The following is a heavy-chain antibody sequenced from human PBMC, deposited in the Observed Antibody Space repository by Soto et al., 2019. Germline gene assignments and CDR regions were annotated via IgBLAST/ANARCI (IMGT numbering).Heavy chain of an antibody. CDR2: ISGSGGST. CDR3: AKGGDYDFWSGYYSIRYYFDY. V-gene: IGHV3-23*01. CDR1: GFTFSSYA. J-gene: IGHJ4*02. Sequence: EVQLLESGGGLVQPGGTLRLSCAASGFTFSSYAMSWVRQAPGKGLEWVSAISGSGGSTYYADSVKGRFTISRDNSKNTLYLQMNSLRAEDTAAYYCAKGGDYDFWSGYYSIRYYFDYWGQGTLVTVSS. D-gene: IGHD3-3*01.